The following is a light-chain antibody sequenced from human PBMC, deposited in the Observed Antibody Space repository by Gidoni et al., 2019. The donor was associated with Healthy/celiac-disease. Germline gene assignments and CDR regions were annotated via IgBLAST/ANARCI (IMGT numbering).Light chain of an antibody. CDR3: MQALQTPCT. CDR1: QSLLHSNGYNY. J-gene: IGKJ2*01. Sequence: DIVMTQSPLSLPVTPGEPASISCWSSQSLLHSNGYNYLDWYLQKPGQSPQLLIYLGSNRASGVPDRFSGSGSGTDFTLKISRVEAEDVGVYYCMQALQTPCTFGQGTKLEIK. CDR2: LGS. V-gene: IGKV2-28*01.